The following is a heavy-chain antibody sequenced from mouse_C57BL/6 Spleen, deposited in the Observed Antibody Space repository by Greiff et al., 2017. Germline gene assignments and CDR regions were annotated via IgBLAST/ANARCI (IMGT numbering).Heavy chain of an antibody. D-gene: IGHD2-3*01. V-gene: IGHV1-53*01. J-gene: IGHJ4*01. Sequence: QVQLQQPGTELVKPGASVKLSCKASGYTFTSYWMHWVKQRPGQGLEWIGNINPSNGGTNYNEKFKSKATLTVDKSSSTAYMQLSSLTSEDSAVYYCAREGGYDGYYEDAMDYWGQGASVTVSS. CDR1: GYTFTSYW. CDR2: INPSNGGT. CDR3: AREGGYDGYYEDAMDY.